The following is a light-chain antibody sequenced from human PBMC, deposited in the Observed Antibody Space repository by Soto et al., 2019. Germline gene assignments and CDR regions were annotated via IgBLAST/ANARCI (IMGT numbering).Light chain of an antibody. CDR1: QSVSSSY. V-gene: IGKV3-20*01. CDR3: QQYGSSPLFT. Sequence: EIVLTQSPGTLSLSPGERATLSCRASQSVSSSYLAWYQQKPGQAPRLLIYDASSRPTDIPDRFSGSGSGTDFTLTISSLEPEDFAVYYCQQYGSSPLFTFGPGTKVDIK. J-gene: IGKJ3*01. CDR2: DAS.